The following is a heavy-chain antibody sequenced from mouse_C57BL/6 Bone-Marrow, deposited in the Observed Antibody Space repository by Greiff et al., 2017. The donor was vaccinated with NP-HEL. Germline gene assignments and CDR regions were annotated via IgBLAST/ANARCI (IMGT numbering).Heavy chain of an antibody. V-gene: IGHV1-74*01. D-gene: IGHD1-1*01. CDR2: IHPSDSDT. J-gene: IGHJ2*01. Sequence: VQLQQPGAELVKPGASVKVSCKASGYTFTSYWMHWVKQRPGQGLEWIGRIHPSDSDTNYNQKFKGKATLTVYKSSSTAYMQLSSLTSEDSAVYYCAMSITTVVGFDYWGQGTTLTVSS. CDR1: GYTFTSYW. CDR3: AMSITTVVGFDY.